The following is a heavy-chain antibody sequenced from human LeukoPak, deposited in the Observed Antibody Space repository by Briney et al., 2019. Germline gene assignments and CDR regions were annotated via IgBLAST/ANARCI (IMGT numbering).Heavy chain of an antibody. CDR3: AREFWSGWYTEQKYNWFDP. CDR2: IYTSGST. D-gene: IGHD6-19*01. V-gene: IGHV4-4*07. Sequence: PSETLSLTCAVYGGSFSGYYWSWIRQPAGKGLEWIGRIYTSGSTNYNPSLKSRVTMSIDTSKNQFSLKLSSVTAADTAVYYCAREFWSGWYTEQKYNWFDPWGQGTLVTVSS. CDR1: GGSFSGYY. J-gene: IGHJ5*02.